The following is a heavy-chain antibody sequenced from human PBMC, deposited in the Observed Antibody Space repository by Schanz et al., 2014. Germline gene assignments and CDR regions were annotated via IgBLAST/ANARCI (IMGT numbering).Heavy chain of an antibody. CDR1: GYTFISYG. CDR2: ISAYNGHT. D-gene: IGHD3-10*01. V-gene: IGHV1-18*01. J-gene: IGHJ6*02. CDR3: ARAKRFGDIDV. Sequence: QLQLIQSGAEVKKPGSSVKVPCKASGYTFISYGIKWARQAPGQGLEWMGWISAYNGHTDYAQKLQGRVTLTTDTSTSTAYMELRNLRSDDTAVYYCARAKRFGDIDVWGQGTTVTVSS.